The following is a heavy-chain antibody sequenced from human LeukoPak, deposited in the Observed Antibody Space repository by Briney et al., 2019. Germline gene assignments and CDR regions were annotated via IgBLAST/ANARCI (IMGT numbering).Heavy chain of an antibody. J-gene: IGHJ4*02. CDR3: ARDRDTYFDY. Sequence: GGPLRLSCAASGFTFSSYAMHWVRQAPGKGLEWVAVISYDGSNKYYADSVKGRFTISRDNSKNTLYLQMNSLRAEDTAVYYCARDRDTYFDYWGQGTLVTVSS. CDR1: GFTFSSYA. CDR2: ISYDGSNK. V-gene: IGHV3-30-3*01.